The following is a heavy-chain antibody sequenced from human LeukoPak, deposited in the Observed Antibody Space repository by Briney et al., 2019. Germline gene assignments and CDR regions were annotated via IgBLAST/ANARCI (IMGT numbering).Heavy chain of an antibody. J-gene: IGHJ6*02. V-gene: IGHV1-8*01. CDR1: GYTFTSYH. CDR2: MNPNSGKS. Sequence: ASVKVSCKASGYTFTSYHINWVRQATGQGLEWMGWMNPNSGKSRYAQKFQGRVTMTSNTSISTAYMELSSLRSEDTAVYYCARSRSASLTIFGVVIIDYYYYGMDVWGQGTTVTVSS. CDR3: ARSRSASLTIFGVVIIDYYYYGMDV. D-gene: IGHD3-3*01.